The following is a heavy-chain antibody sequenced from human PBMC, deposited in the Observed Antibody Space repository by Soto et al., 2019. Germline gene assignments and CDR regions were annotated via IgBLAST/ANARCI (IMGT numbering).Heavy chain of an antibody. CDR3: ARVVAVAGTGWFDS. CDR1: GYTFTNYA. D-gene: IGHD6-19*01. V-gene: IGHV1-3*01. Sequence: ASVKVSCKASGYTFTNYAMHWVRQAPGHRLEWIGWINAGNGNTKYSQKFQGIVTITRDTSASPAYMELSSLSSEDTAVYYCARVVAVAGTGWFDSWGQGTLVTVSS. J-gene: IGHJ5*01. CDR2: INAGNGNT.